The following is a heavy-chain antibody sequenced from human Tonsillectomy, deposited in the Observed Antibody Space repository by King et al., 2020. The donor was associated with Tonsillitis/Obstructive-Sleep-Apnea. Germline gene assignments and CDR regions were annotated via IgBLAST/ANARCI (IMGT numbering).Heavy chain of an antibody. CDR3: AKDITHWDCSSIRCYHRRFYY. Sequence: VQLVESGGGLVQPGRSLRLSCAASGFTFDDYAMHWVRHALGKGLERVSGISWNSGSIGYADSVKGRFIISRDNAKNSLYLQMNSLRAEDTALYYCAKDITHWDCSSIRCYHRRFYYWGQGILVTVSS. J-gene: IGHJ4*02. CDR2: ISWNSGSI. V-gene: IGHV3-9*01. D-gene: IGHD2-2*01. CDR1: GFTFDDYA.